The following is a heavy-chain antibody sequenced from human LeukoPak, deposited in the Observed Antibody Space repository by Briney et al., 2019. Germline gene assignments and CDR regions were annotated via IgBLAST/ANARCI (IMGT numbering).Heavy chain of an antibody. CDR3: ARKGYGVNYFDY. V-gene: IGHV3-64*01. J-gene: IGHJ4*02. D-gene: IGHD2-8*01. CDR1: GLTFSSNA. Sequence: GGSLRLSCAASGLTFSSNAMHWVRQAPGKGLEYVSGISSDGARTHYANSVKGRFTISRDNAKNTIDLQMGSLRPEDTAVYYCARKGYGVNYFDYWGQGALVTVSS. CDR2: ISSDGART.